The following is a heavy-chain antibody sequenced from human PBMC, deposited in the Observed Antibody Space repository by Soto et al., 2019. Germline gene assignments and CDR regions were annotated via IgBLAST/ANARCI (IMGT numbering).Heavy chain of an antibody. Sequence: GESLKISCKGSGYSFTSYWIGWVRQMPGKGLEWMGIIYPGDSDTKYSPSFQGQVTFSADKSINTAYLQWSSLKASDTAIYYCARLEWLSLAAWFDPWGQGTLVTVSS. CDR2: IYPGDSDT. CDR3: ARLEWLSLAAWFDP. D-gene: IGHD3-3*01. J-gene: IGHJ5*02. V-gene: IGHV5-51*01. CDR1: GYSFTSYW.